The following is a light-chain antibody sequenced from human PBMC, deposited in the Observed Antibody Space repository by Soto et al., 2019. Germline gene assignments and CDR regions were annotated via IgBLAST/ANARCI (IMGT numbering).Light chain of an antibody. V-gene: IGKV3-20*01. Sequence: ESVLTQSPVTLSLSPCEIATLSCSSSQSVSSSYLAWYQQKPGQAPRLLIYGASSRAIGIPDRFSGSGSGTDFTLTISRLEPEDFAVYYCQQYGSSPATFGQGTKVDI. CDR3: QQYGSSPAT. CDR2: GAS. J-gene: IGKJ1*01. CDR1: QSVSSSY.